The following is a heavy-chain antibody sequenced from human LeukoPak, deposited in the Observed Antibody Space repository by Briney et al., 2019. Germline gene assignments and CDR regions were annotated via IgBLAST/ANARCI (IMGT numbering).Heavy chain of an antibody. CDR2: INSTGDTP. CDR3: ARDRGGSGPTTTAY. V-gene: IGHV3-74*01. CDR1: GFTFNTYE. J-gene: IGHJ4*02. D-gene: IGHD6-19*01. Sequence: PGGSLRLSCTASGFTFNTYEMHWVRQAPGKGLVWVSHINSTGDTPHYADSVKGRFTVSRDNAKNTLYLQMNSLRAEDTAVYFCARDRGGSGPTTTAYWGQGALVTVSS.